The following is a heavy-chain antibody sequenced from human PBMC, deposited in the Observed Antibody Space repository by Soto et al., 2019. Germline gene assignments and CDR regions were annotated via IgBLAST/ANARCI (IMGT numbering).Heavy chain of an antibody. D-gene: IGHD3-10*01. Sequence: GGSLRLSCAASGFTFSSYGMHWVRQAPGKGLEWVAVISYDGSNKYYADSVKGRFTISRDNSKNTLYLQMNSLRAEDTAVYYCAKDSYGSGSYSPMAFDYWGQGTLVTVSS. V-gene: IGHV3-30*18. CDR1: GFTFSSYG. J-gene: IGHJ4*02. CDR2: ISYDGSNK. CDR3: AKDSYGSGSYSPMAFDY.